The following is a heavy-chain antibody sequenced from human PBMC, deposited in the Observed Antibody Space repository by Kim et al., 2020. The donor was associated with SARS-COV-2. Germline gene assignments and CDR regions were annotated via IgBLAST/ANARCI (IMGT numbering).Heavy chain of an antibody. D-gene: IGHD3-10*01. J-gene: IGHJ4*02. Sequence: SPSFQGQVTISADNTIGTAYLQWSSLKASDTAMYYCARGLWFGGLSPFDYWGQGTLVTVSS. CDR3: ARGLWFGGLSPFDY. V-gene: IGHV5-51*01.